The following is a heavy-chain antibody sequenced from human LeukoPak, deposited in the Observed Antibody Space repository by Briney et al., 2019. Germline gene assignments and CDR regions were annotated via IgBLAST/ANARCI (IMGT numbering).Heavy chain of an antibody. V-gene: IGHV4-59*08. CDR1: GGSISSYY. D-gene: IGHD1-14*01. Sequence: PSETLSLTCTVSGGSISSYYWSWMRQPPGKGLEWIGYIHYSGSTNYNPSLKSRVTISLDTSRTQFSLNLTSLTAADTAVYYCASTERNFAPWGQGTRVTVPS. CDR2: IHYSGST. CDR3: ASTERNFAP. J-gene: IGHJ5*02.